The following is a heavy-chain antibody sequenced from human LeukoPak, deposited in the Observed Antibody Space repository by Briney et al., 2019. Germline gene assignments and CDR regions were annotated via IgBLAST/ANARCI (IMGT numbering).Heavy chain of an antibody. CDR2: INHSGST. CDR3: ARGGVPVTY. CDR1: GGSISSYY. Sequence: SETLSLTCTVSGGSISSYYWSWIRQPPGKGLEWIGEINHSGSTNYNPSLKSRVTISVDTSKNQFSLKLSSVTAADTAVYYCARGGVPVTYWGQGTLVTVSS. J-gene: IGHJ4*02. D-gene: IGHD4-17*01. V-gene: IGHV4-34*01.